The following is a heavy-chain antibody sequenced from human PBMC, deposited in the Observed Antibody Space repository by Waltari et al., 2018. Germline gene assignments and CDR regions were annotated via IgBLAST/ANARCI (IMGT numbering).Heavy chain of an antibody. Sequence: EVQLVESGGGLVQPGGSLRLSCAASGFTFSSYWMSWVRQAPGKGREWVANRKQDGSGKYYVDSVKGRFTISRDNAKNSLYLQMNSLRAEDTAVYYCARDLYSYGFNYFDYWGQGTLVTVSS. D-gene: IGHD5-18*01. CDR3: ARDLYSYGFNYFDY. CDR2: RKQDGSGK. J-gene: IGHJ4*02. CDR1: GFTFSSYW. V-gene: IGHV3-7*03.